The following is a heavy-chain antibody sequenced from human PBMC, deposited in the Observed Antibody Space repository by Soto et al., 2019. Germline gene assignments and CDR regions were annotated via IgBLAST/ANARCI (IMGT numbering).Heavy chain of an antibody. Sequence: EVQLVESGGGLIQPGGSLRLSCAASGFTVSSNYMSWVRQAPGKGLEWVSVIYSGGSTDYADSVKGRFTISRDNSKNTLYLQMNSLRAEDTAVYYCAREFSAGYSSSSDCPDAFDIWGQGTMVTVSS. D-gene: IGHD6-6*01. CDR3: AREFSAGYSSSSDCPDAFDI. CDR2: IYSGGST. CDR1: GFTVSSNY. J-gene: IGHJ3*02. V-gene: IGHV3-53*01.